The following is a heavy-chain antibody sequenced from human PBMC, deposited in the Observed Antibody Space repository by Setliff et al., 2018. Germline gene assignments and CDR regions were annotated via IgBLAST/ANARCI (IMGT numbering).Heavy chain of an antibody. D-gene: IGHD3-16*01. J-gene: IGHJ3*01. CDR1: GYAFTDNY. Sequence: GASVKVSCKTSGYAFTDNYIHWVRQAPEQGLEWMGWINPKTGGTNLAQKFQGWVSMTRDTSITTAYMELSRLTSDDMAMYFCARSDHLVVDGFDVWGQGTMVT. V-gene: IGHV1-2*04. CDR3: ARSDHLVVDGFDV. CDR2: INPKTGGT.